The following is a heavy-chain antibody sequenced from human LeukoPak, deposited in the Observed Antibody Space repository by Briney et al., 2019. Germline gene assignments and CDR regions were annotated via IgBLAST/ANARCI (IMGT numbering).Heavy chain of an antibody. CDR3: ARVGRYCSSTSCPDALDI. D-gene: IGHD2-2*01. Sequence: ASVKVSCKASGYTFTSYDINWVRQATGQGLEWMGWINPNSGGTNYAQKFQGRVTMTRDTSISTAYMELSRLRSDDTAVYYCARVGRYCSSTSCPDALDIWGQGTMVTVSS. J-gene: IGHJ3*02. V-gene: IGHV1-2*02. CDR2: INPNSGGT. CDR1: GYTFTSYD.